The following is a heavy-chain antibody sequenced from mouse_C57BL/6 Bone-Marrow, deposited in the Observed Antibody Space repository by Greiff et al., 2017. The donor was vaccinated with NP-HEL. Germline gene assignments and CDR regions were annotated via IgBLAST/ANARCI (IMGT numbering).Heavy chain of an antibody. CDR3: ARLLTGTRGFAY. CDR2: INSDGGST. D-gene: IGHD4-1*01. Sequence: EVQVVGSGGGLVQPGESLKLSCESNEYEFPSHDMSWVRKTPEKRLELVAAINSDGGSTYYPDTMERRFIISRDNTKKTLYLQMSSLRSEDTALYYCARLLTGTRGFAYWGQGTLVTVSA. V-gene: IGHV5-2*01. CDR1: EYEFPSHD. J-gene: IGHJ3*01.